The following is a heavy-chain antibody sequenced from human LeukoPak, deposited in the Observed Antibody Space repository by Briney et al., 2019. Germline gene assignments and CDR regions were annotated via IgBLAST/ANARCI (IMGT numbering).Heavy chain of an antibody. D-gene: IGHD3-10*01. CDR3: ARDSGVLWFGELLDAPFDY. V-gene: IGHV3-7*01. CDR2: IKQDGSEK. J-gene: IGHJ4*02. Sequence: GGSLRLSCAASGFTFSSYWMSWVRQAPGKGLEWVANIKQDGSEKYYVDSVKGRFTISRDNAKNSLYLQMNSLRAEDTAVYYCARDSGVLWFGELLDAPFDYWGQGTLVTVSS. CDR1: GFTFSSYW.